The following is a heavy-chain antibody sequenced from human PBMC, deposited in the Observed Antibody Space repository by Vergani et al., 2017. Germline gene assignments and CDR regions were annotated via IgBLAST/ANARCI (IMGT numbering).Heavy chain of an antibody. Sequence: QVRLQESGPGLVKPSETLSLTCSVSGGSMSGYYWSWIRQPPGKELEWIGYMYHSGSTNYNPSLETRVTISGDTSKHQFSLKLNSVTAADTAVYYCGIVADFYGLGSRLLDLWGQGILVTVSS. J-gene: IGHJ5*02. CDR1: GGSMSGYY. V-gene: IGHV4-59*01. CDR3: GIVADFYGLGSRLLDL. CDR2: MYHSGST. D-gene: IGHD3-10*01.